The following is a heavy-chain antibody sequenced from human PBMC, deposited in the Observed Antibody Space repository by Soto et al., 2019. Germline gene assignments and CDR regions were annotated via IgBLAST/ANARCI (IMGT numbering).Heavy chain of an antibody. D-gene: IGHD4-4*01. Sequence: GASVKVSCKASGYTFSDYAISWVRQAPGQGLEWMGWISASTRNTNHAQNFQGRVIMTLDTSTSTAYMELRSLRSDDTAVYYCARDYLYRNNWFDPWGQGTLVTVSS. CDR2: ISASTRNT. CDR1: GYTFSDYA. V-gene: IGHV1-18*01. CDR3: ARDYLYRNNWFDP. J-gene: IGHJ5*02.